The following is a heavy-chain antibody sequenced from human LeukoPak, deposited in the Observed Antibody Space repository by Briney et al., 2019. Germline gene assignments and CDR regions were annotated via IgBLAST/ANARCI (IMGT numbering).Heavy chain of an antibody. CDR1: GYTFSSYA. CDR3: ARDLSYSSSWFD. Sequence: SVKVSCKASGYTFSSYAISWVRQAPGQGLEWMGRIIPIPGIANYAQKFQGRVTITADKSTSTAYMELSSLRSEDTAVYYCARDLSYSSSWFDWGQGTLVTVSS. J-gene: IGHJ4*02. D-gene: IGHD6-13*01. V-gene: IGHV1-69*04. CDR2: IIPIPGIA.